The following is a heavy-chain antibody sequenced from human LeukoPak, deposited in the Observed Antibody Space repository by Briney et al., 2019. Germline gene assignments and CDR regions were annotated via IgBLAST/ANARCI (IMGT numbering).Heavy chain of an antibody. CDR3: ARDTLMALYYFDY. CDR1: GGSISSSSYY. D-gene: IGHD2-15*01. V-gene: IGHV4-39*07. J-gene: IGHJ4*02. CDR2: IYYSGST. Sequence: PSETLSLTCTVSGGSISSSSYYWGWIRQPPGKGLEWIGSIYYSGSTYYNPSLKSRVTTSIDTSKNQFSLKLSSVTAADTAVYYCARDTLMALYYFDYWGLGTLVTVPS.